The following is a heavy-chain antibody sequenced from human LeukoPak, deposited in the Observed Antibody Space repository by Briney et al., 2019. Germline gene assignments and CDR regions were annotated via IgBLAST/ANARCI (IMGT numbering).Heavy chain of an antibody. CDR3: ARAGGDILTGPYYYYMDV. D-gene: IGHD3-9*01. V-gene: IGHV1-2*02. J-gene: IGHJ6*03. CDR1: GYTFTGYY. CDR2: INPNSGGT. Sequence: GASVKVSRKASGYTFTGYYMHWVRQAPGQGLEWMGWINPNSGGTNYAQKFQGRVTMTRDTSISTAYMELSRLRSDDTAVYYCARAGGDILTGPYYYYMDVWGKGTTVTVSS.